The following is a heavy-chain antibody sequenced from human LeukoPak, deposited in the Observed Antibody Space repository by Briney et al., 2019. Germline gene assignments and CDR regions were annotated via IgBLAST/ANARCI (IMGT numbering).Heavy chain of an antibody. Sequence: PGGSLRLSCAASGFTFSYNWMHWVRQAPGKGLEWASGITGSGDTTHHVDSVKGRFTIFRDNSKNTLYLQMNSLRAEDTALYYCARATYDTNFYGSGPRWMDVWGKGTTVTISS. J-gene: IGHJ6*04. V-gene: IGHV3-23*01. CDR2: ITGSGDTT. CDR1: GFTFSYNW. CDR3: ARATYDTNFYGSGPRWMDV. D-gene: IGHD3-10*01.